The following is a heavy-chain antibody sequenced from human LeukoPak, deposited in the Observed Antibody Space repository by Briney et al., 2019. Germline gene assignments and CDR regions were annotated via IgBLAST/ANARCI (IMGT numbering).Heavy chain of an antibody. CDR2: IRGSGTTT. Sequence: PGGSLRLSCAASGLTFSRYTISWVRQPPGKGLEWVAGIRGSGTTTYYADSVKGRFTISRDNSKNTLYLQMNSLRDEDTAVYYCATDDDDFLDLFEIWGQGTMVTVSS. CDR3: ATDDDDFLDLFEI. D-gene: IGHD3-3*01. CDR1: GLTFSRYT. J-gene: IGHJ3*02. V-gene: IGHV3-23*01.